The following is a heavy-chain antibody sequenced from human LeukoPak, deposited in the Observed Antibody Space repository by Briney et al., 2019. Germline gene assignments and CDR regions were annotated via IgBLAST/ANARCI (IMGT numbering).Heavy chain of an antibody. CDR2: INSDGTHR. CDR1: GFSFSSYW. V-gene: IGHV3-74*03. CDR3: ARGVDSAY. D-gene: IGHD3-16*01. Sequence: PGGSLRLSWAGSGFSFSSYWMHWVRQTPDKGLVWVSRINSDGTHRTYADSVKGRFTISTDNANKPIYLQLDSLSADDTATYSYARGVDSAYWVQETQVTVSS. J-gene: IGHJ4*02.